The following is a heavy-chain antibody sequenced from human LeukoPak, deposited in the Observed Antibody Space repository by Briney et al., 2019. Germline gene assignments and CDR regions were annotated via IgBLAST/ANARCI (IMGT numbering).Heavy chain of an antibody. CDR2: INPNSGGT. CDR3: AGGRITMVRGVIISYYMDV. Sequence: ASVKVSCKASGYTFTGYYMHWVRQAPGQGLEWMGRINPNSGGTNYAQKFQGRVTMTRDTSISTAYMELSRLRSDDTAVYYCAGGRITMVRGVIISYYMDVWGKGTTVTVSS. V-gene: IGHV1-2*06. D-gene: IGHD3-10*01. J-gene: IGHJ6*03. CDR1: GYTFTGYY.